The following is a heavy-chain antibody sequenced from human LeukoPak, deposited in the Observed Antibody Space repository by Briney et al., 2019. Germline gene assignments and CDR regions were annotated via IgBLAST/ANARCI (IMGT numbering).Heavy chain of an antibody. D-gene: IGHD2-21*02. Sequence: SETLSLTCAVYGGTFSGYYWSWIRQPPGKGLEWVGEINHSGGTKYNPSLKSRGTISVDTSKNHFSLDLSSVTAADSGVYYCARGRCGGDCYSCYFDYWGQGTLVTVSS. CDR1: GGTFSGYY. CDR2: INHSGGT. V-gene: IGHV4-34*01. J-gene: IGHJ4*02. CDR3: ARGRCGGDCYSCYFDY.